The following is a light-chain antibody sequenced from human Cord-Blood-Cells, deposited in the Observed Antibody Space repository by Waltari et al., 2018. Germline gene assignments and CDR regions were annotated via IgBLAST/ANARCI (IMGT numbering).Light chain of an antibody. CDR3: QQYYSTPR. CDR2: WAS. J-gene: IGKJ3*01. CDR1: QSVLYSSNNKNY. V-gene: IGKV4-1*01. Sequence: DIVITQSSVSLAVSLGERVTIPCKSCQSVLYSSNNKNYLAWYQQKPGQSPKLLIEWASTRESGVPDRFSGSGSETDFTLTISSLQAEDVAVYYCQQYYSTPRFGPGTKVDIK.